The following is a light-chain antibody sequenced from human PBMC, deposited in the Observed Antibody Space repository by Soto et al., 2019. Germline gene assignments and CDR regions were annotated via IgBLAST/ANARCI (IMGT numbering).Light chain of an antibody. CDR1: QSVSSSD. CDR3: QQYGGSPLYT. J-gene: IGKJ2*01. V-gene: IGKV3-20*01. CDR2: GAS. Sequence: EIVFTQSPGTLSLSPGDRATLSCRASQSVSSSDLAWYQQKPGQAPRLLIYGASTRATGIPDRFSGSGSGTDFTLTISRLEPEDFAVYYCQQYGGSPLYTFGQGTKV.